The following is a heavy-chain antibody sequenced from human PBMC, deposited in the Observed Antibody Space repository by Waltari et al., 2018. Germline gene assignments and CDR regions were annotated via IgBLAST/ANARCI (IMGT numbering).Heavy chain of an antibody. D-gene: IGHD5-12*01. CDR3: ARDPTGIVATIPYFDY. J-gene: IGHJ4*02. Sequence: EVQLVESGGGLVKPGGSLRLSCAASGFTFSSYSMNWVRQAPGKGLEWVSSISSSSSYIYYADSVKGRFTISRDNAKNSLYLQMNSLRAEDTAVYYCARDPTGIVATIPYFDYWGQGTLVTVSS. V-gene: IGHV3-21*01. CDR2: ISSSSSYI. CDR1: GFTFSSYS.